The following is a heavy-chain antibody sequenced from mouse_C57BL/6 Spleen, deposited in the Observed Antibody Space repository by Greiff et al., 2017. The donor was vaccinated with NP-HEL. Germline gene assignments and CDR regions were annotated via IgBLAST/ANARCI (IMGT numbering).Heavy chain of an antibody. CDR3: AKSTMITTRIYYYAMDY. CDR2: IWRGGST. D-gene: IGHD2-4*01. J-gene: IGHJ4*01. CDR1: GFSLTTYG. Sequence: VMLVESGPGLVQPSQSLSITCTVSGFSLTTYGVHWVRQSPGKGLEWLGVIWRGGSTDYNAAFMSRLSITKDNSKSQVFFKMNSLQADDTAIYYCAKSTMITTRIYYYAMDYWGQGTSVTVSS. V-gene: IGHV2-5*01.